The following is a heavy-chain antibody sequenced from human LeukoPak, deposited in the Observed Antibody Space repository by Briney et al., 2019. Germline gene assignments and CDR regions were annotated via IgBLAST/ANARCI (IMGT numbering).Heavy chain of an antibody. Sequence: SETLSLTCTVSGGSISSYYWSWIRQPAGKGLEWVGRIYTSGSTNYNPSLKSRVTISVDKSKNQFSLKLSSVTAADTAVYYCARDVDALGGATDYWGQGTLVTVSS. D-gene: IGHD3-16*01. CDR3: ARDVDALGGATDY. CDR1: GGSISSYY. V-gene: IGHV4-4*07. J-gene: IGHJ4*02. CDR2: IYTSGST.